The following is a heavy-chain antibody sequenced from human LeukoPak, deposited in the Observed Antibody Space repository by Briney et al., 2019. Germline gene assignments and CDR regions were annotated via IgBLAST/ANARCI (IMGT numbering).Heavy chain of an antibody. Sequence: GGSLRLSCAASGFTFSSHWMHWVRQAPGKGLVWVSRINGARRSTSYADSVKGRFTVTRDNAKNTLNLQMNSLRAEDTAVYYCARNLFFSDAGYSSGWRAEYFHHWGQGTLVTVSS. CDR3: ARNLFFSDAGYSSGWRAEYFHH. D-gene: IGHD6-19*01. J-gene: IGHJ1*01. V-gene: IGHV3-74*01. CDR2: INGARRST. CDR1: GFTFSSHW.